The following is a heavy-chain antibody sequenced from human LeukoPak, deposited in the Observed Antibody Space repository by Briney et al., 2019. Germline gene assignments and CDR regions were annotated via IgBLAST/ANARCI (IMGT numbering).Heavy chain of an antibody. Sequence: SETLSLTCAVYGGSFSGYYWSWIRQPPGKGLEWIGEINHSGSTNYNPSLKSRVTISVDTSKNQFSLKLSSVTAADTAVYYCARDRPGYDSSGYFDYWGQGTLVTVSS. CDR3: ARDRPGYDSSGYFDY. D-gene: IGHD3-22*01. J-gene: IGHJ4*02. CDR1: GGSFSGYY. V-gene: IGHV4-34*01. CDR2: INHSGST.